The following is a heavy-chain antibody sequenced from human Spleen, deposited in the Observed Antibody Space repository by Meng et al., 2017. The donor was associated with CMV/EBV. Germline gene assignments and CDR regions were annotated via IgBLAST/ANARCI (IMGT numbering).Heavy chain of an antibody. V-gene: IGHV1-18*01. J-gene: IGHJ5*02. CDR2: ISAYNGNT. D-gene: IGHD3-3*01. Sequence: QVQVVQSGAEVKKPGASVKVSCKASGYTFTSYGISWVRQAPGQGLEWMGWISAYNGNTNYAQKLQGRVTMTTDTSTSTAYMELRSLRSDDTAVYYCARDKGDFWSGYLNWFDPWGQGTLVTVSS. CDR3: ARDKGDFWSGYLNWFDP. CDR1: GYTFTSYG.